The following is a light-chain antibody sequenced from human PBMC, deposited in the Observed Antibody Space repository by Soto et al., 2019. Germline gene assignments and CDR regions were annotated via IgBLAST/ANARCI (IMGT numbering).Light chain of an antibody. V-gene: IGLV4-69*01. CDR3: QTWGTGIHVV. CDR2: LDSDGSH. CDR1: SGHSSYA. J-gene: IGLJ2*01. Sequence: QPVLTQSPSASASLGASVKLTCTLSSGHSSYAIAWHQQQPEKGPRYLMKLDSDGSHTKGDAIPDRFSGSSSGAERYRTISSRQSEDEADYYCQTWGTGIHVVFGGGTKLTVL.